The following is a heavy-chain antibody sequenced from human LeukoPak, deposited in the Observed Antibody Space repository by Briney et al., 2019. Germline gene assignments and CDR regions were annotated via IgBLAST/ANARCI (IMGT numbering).Heavy chain of an antibody. J-gene: IGHJ6*04. D-gene: IGHD3-10*01. CDR3: AKEESDMGYYGSGSPMDV. V-gene: IGHV3-23*01. CDR1: GFTFSDYF. CDR2: ISGRGGST. Sequence: GGSLRLSCAASGFTFSDYFMGWIRQAPGKGLEWVSAISGRGGSTYYADSVKGRSTISRDNSKNTLYLQMNSLRAEDTAVYYCAKEESDMGYYGSGSPMDVWGKGTTVTISS.